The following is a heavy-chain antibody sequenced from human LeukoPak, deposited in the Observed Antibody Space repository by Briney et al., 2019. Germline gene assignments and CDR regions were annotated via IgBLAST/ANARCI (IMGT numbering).Heavy chain of an antibody. V-gene: IGHV4-4*07. J-gene: IGHJ4*02. Sequence: SETLSLTCTVSGGSISSYYWSWFRQPAGKGLEWIGRIYTSGSTNYNPSLKSRVTMSVDTSKNQFSLKLSSVTAADTAVYYCARDAFNAENYYDSSGSFDYWGQGTLVTDSS. CDR3: ARDAFNAENYYDSSGSFDY. D-gene: IGHD3-22*01. CDR2: IYTSGST. CDR1: GGSISSYY.